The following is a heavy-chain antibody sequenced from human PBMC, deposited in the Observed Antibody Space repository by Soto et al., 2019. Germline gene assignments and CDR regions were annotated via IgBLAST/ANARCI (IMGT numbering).Heavy chain of an antibody. D-gene: IGHD3-22*01. Sequence: QVQLVESGGGVVQPGRSTRLSCAASGFTFSSYGMHWVRQAPGEGLEWVALISNDGSNKYYGDSVKGRFTISRDNSKNTLYLQMNSLRPEDTAVYYCAKGDSSGGGNVFDIWGQGTMVTVSS. J-gene: IGHJ3*02. CDR3: AKGDSSGGGNVFDI. CDR1: GFTFSSYG. V-gene: IGHV3-30*18. CDR2: ISNDGSNK.